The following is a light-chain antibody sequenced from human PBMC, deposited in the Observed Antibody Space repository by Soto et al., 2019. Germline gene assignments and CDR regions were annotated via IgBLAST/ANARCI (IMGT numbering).Light chain of an antibody. CDR1: QSVDSSY. CDR2: GAS. CDR3: QHYGYSPFT. Sequence: EVVLTQSPGTLSLSPGERATLSCRGSQSVDSSYLAWYQQRPGQAPRLLIYGASSRATGIPERFSGSGSGTDFTLTIPRLEPDDFAVYFCQHYGYSPFTFGPGTKVDIK. V-gene: IGKV3-20*01. J-gene: IGKJ3*01.